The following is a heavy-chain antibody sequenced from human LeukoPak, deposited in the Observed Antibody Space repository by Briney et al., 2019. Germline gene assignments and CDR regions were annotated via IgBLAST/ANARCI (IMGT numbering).Heavy chain of an antibody. Sequence: GGSLRLSCAASGFTFSSYGMHWVRQAPGKGLEWVAVISYDGSNKYYADSVKGRFTISRDNSKNTLYLQMNSLRAEDTAVYYCAKDRRLGGSSCLDYWGQGTLVTVSS. CDR1: GFTFSSYG. D-gene: IGHD6-13*01. CDR3: AKDRRLGGSSCLDY. J-gene: IGHJ4*02. V-gene: IGHV3-30*18. CDR2: ISYDGSNK.